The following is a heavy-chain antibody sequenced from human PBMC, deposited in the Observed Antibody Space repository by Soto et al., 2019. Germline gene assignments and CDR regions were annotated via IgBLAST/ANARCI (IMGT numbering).Heavy chain of an antibody. Sequence: QVQLVESGGDLVKPGGSLRLSCAASGYTFSDYYMSWIRQAPGKGLEWISYIDTSGTKIYYADSVQGRFTITRDHAKNSLYLEMNSLRDEDTAVYYCASHYDMWSGYLSPVDYWGQGTLVTVSS. CDR3: ASHYDMWSGYLSPVDY. V-gene: IGHV3-11*01. D-gene: IGHD3-3*01. CDR1: GYTFSDYY. J-gene: IGHJ4*02. CDR2: IDTSGTKI.